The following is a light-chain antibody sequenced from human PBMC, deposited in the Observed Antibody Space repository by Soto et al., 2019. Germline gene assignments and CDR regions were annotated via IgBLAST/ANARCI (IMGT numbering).Light chain of an antibody. CDR3: PSYDSSNPDVV. CDR2: EDN. V-gene: IGLV6-57*04. J-gene: IGLJ2*01. Sequence: NFMLTQPHSVSESPGKTVTISCTRSSGSIASNYVQWYQQRPGSAPTTVIYEDNQRPSGVPDRFSGSIDSSSNSASLTISGLKTEDEADYYCPSYDSSNPDVVFGGGTELTVL. CDR1: SGSIASNY.